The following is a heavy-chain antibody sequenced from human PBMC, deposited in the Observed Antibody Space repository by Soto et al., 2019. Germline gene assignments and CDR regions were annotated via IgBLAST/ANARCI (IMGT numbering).Heavy chain of an antibody. CDR3: ASQHESYGSGSYYMDV. CDR2: IWYDGSNK. D-gene: IGHD3-10*01. CDR1: GFTFSSYG. Sequence: GGSLRLSCAASGFTFSSYGMHWVRQAPGKGLEWVAVIWYDGSNKYYADSVKGRFTISRDNSKNTLYLQMNSLRAEDTAVYYCASQHESYGSGSYYMDVWGQGTTVTVSS. V-gene: IGHV3-33*01. J-gene: IGHJ6*02.